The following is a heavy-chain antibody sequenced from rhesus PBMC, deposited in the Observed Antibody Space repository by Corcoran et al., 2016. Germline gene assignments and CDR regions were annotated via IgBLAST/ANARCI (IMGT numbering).Heavy chain of an antibody. D-gene: IGHD6-13*01. CDR1: GYSISSGYG. CDR3: ARAGQQLVLDHFDY. J-gene: IGHJ4*01. Sequence: QVQLQESGPGLVKPSETLSLTCAVSGYSISSGYGWGWIRQPPGKGLEWSGQIYGGTGSTYYTPPLKSRGTGSKDTSKNQFSLKLSSVTAADTAVYYCARAGQQLVLDHFDYWGQGVLVTVSS. CDR2: IYGGTGST. V-gene: IGHV4-127*01.